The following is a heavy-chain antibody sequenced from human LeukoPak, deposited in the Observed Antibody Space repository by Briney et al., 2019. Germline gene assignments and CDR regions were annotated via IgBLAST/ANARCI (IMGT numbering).Heavy chain of an antibody. CDR2: IYYSGST. V-gene: IGHV4-59*01. D-gene: IGHD2-21*01. J-gene: IGHJ3*02. CDR3: ALLIVTDAFDI. CDR1: GGSISSYY. Sequence: PSETLSLTCTVSGGSISSYYWSWIRQPPGKGLEWIGYIYYSGSTNYNPSLKSRVTISVDTSKNQFSLKLSSVTAADTAVYYCALLIVTDAFDIWGQGTMVTVSS.